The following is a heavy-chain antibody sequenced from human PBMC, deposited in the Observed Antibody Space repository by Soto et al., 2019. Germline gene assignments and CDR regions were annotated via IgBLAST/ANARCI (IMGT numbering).Heavy chain of an antibody. CDR2: IHHSGRT. CDR3: ARGGDWQFDY. Sequence: QVQLQESGPGLVKPSGTLSLTCAVSGDSISSDKWWSWVRQPPGKGLEWIGEIHHSGRTNYNPSLQXRVTILVEKSKNQLSLELSSMTAADTAVYYCARGGDWQFDYWGRGTLVTVSS. D-gene: IGHD2-21*02. CDR1: GDSISSDKW. J-gene: IGHJ4*02. V-gene: IGHV4-4*02.